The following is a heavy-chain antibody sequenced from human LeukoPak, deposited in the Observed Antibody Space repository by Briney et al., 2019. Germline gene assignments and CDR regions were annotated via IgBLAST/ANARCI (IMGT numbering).Heavy chain of an antibody. CDR1: GYSISSGYY. D-gene: IGHD6-13*01. J-gene: IGHJ5*02. V-gene: IGHV4-38-2*02. Sequence: SETLSLTCTVSGYSISSGYYWGWIRQPPGKGLEWIGSIYHSGSTYYNPSLKSRVTISVDPSKNQFSLKLSSVTAADTAVYYCARDEYSSSWYWFDPWGQGTLVTVSS. CDR2: IYHSGST. CDR3: ARDEYSSSWYWFDP.